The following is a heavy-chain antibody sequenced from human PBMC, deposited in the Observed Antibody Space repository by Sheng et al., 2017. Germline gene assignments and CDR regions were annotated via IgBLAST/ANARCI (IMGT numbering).Heavy chain of an antibody. CDR1: WAPSAVVVTT. Sequence: QVQLAGVGPRTGEAFGDPVPHLHCLWWAPSAVVVTTGAGSRQPPGKGLEWIGYIYYSGSTNYNPSLKSRVTISVDTSKNQFSLKLSSVTAADTAVYYCAREWCSSTSCYKVDGNNWFDPWGPGNPGHRLL. J-gene: IGHJ5*02. CDR3: AREWCSSTSCYKVDGNNWFDP. CDR2: IYYSGST. D-gene: IGHD2-2*02. V-gene: IGHV4-61*01.